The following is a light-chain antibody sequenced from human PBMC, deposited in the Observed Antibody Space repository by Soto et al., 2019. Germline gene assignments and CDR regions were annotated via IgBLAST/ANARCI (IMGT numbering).Light chain of an antibody. CDR2: AAS. Sequence: DIQMTQSPSSLSASVGDRVTITCRASQSISSYLNWYQQKPGKAPKLLIYAASSLQSGVPSRSSGSGSGTDFTLTISSLQPEDFETYYCQQSYSTPITVGQGTRLETK. CDR3: QQSYSTPIT. J-gene: IGKJ5*01. CDR1: QSISSY. V-gene: IGKV1-39*01.